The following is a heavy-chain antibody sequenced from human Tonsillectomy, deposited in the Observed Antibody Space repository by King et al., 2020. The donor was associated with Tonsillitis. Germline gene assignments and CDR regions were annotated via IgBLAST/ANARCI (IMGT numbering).Heavy chain of an antibody. CDR2: IFSNDEK. Sequence: VTLQESGPVLVKPTETLTLTCTVSGFSLSNARMGVCWIRQPPGKALEWLAHIFSNDEKSYSTSLKSRLTITKDTSKSQVVLTMTNMDPVDTATYYCARRPPNTYYYYGMDVWGQGTTVTVSS. J-gene: IGHJ6*02. CDR3: ARRPPNTYYYYGMDV. CDR1: GFSLSNARMG. V-gene: IGHV2-26*01.